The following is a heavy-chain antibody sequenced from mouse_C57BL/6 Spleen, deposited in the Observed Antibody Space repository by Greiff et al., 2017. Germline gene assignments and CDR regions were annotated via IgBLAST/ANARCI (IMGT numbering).Heavy chain of an antibody. CDR2: INPYNGGT. J-gene: IGHJ2*01. V-gene: IGHV1-19*01. CDR3: ASSDGSNGYYFDY. CDR1: GYTFTDHY. D-gene: IGHD1-1*01. Sequence: EVQLQQSGPVLVKPGASVKMSCKAPGYTFTDHYMNWVKQSPGKSLEWIGVINPYNGGTCYNQQFKGKATLTVDQSSSTAYMELHSLPSVNSAVYAGASSDGSNGYYFDYWGQGTTLTVSS.